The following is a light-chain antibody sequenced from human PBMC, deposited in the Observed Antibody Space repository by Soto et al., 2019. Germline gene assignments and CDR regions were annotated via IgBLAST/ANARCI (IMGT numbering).Light chain of an antibody. V-gene: IGKV3D-7*01. CDR3: QQSYNSPIT. Sequence: FVLPQLLGTLLLSPGARAPLYCRATQSVSNNYLAWYQQKPGQAPKLLIYGASTMPSGVPSRFSGSGSGTEFTLTISSLQPEDFAVYYCQQSYNSPITFGGGTKVDIK. CDR2: GAS. CDR1: QSVSNNY. J-gene: IGKJ4*01.